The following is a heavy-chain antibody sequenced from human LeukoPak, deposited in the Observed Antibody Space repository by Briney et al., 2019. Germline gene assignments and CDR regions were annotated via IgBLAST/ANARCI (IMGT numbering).Heavy chain of an antibody. V-gene: IGHV4-34*01. CDR3: ARGRGYCSDGSCYSPGVYFDY. D-gene: IGHD2-15*01. CDR1: GGSFSGYY. Sequence: SETLPLTCAVYGGSFSGYYWTWIRQPPGKGLEWIGEINHSGSTNYNPSLKSRVTISVDTSKNQFSLKLRSVTAADTAVHYCARGRGYCSDGSCYSPGVYFDYWGQGTLVTVSS. CDR2: INHSGST. J-gene: IGHJ4*02.